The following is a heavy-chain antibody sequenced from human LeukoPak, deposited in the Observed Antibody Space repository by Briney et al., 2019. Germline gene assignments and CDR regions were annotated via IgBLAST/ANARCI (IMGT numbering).Heavy chain of an antibody. D-gene: IGHD3-9*01. CDR1: GGSISSYY. CDR2: IYYSGST. Sequence: SETLSLTCTVSGGSISSYYWSWIRQPPGKGLEWIGYIYYSGSTNYNPSLKSRVTISVDTSKNQFSLKLSSVTAADTAVYYCAREGDILTGYAYYGMDVWGQGTTVTVSS. CDR3: AREGDILTGYAYYGMDV. J-gene: IGHJ6*02. V-gene: IGHV4-59*01.